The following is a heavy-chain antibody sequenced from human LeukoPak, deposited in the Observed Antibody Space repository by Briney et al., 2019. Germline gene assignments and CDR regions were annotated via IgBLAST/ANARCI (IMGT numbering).Heavy chain of an antibody. D-gene: IGHD3-22*01. J-gene: IGHJ4*02. Sequence: PGGSLRLSCAASGFTVSSNYMSWVRQAPGKGLEWVSVIYSGGSTYYADSVKGRFTIPRDSSKNTLYLQMNSLRAEDTAVYYCARDFSHYYDSSGYYPFDYWGQGTLVTVSS. CDR1: GFTVSSNY. CDR3: ARDFSHYYDSSGYYPFDY. V-gene: IGHV3-66*01. CDR2: IYSGGST.